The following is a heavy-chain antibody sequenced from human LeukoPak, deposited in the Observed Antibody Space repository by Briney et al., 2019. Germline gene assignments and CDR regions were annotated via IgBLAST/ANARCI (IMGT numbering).Heavy chain of an antibody. Sequence: PGGSLRLSCAASGFTFSSYWMSWVRQAPGKGLEWVANIKQDGSEKYYVDAVKGRFTISRDNAKTSLYLQMNSLRAEDTAVYYCAREYSGSYGYYYYYYMDVWGKGTTVTVSS. CDR1: GFTFSSYW. CDR3: AREYSGSYGYYYYYYMDV. V-gene: IGHV3-7*01. D-gene: IGHD1-26*01. J-gene: IGHJ6*03. CDR2: IKQDGSEK.